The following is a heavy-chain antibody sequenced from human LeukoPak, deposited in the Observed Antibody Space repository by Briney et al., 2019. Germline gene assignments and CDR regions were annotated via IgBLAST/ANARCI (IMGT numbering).Heavy chain of an antibody. CDR3: ARDFTSSSGIFGY. V-gene: IGHV1-2*02. J-gene: IGHJ4*02. D-gene: IGHD6-6*01. CDR2: INPNSGGT. CDR1: GYTFTSYG. Sequence: ASVKVSCKASGYTFTSYGISWVRQAPGQGLEWMGWINPNSGGTNYAQKFQGRVTMTRDTSITTTYMELTNLRSDDTAVYYCARDFTSSSGIFGYWGQGTLVTVSS.